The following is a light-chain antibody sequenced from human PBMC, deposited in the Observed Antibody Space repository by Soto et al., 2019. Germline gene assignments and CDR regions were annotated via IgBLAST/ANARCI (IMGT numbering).Light chain of an antibody. CDR3: QQHFTAPLT. CDR2: WAS. V-gene: IGKV4-1*01. CDR1: QSVLSTSNNKNY. J-gene: IGKJ4*01. Sequence: DIVMTQSPDSLAVSLGERATINCKSSQSVLSTSNNKNYLSWHQQKPGQPPRLLIYWASTRESGVPDRFSGSGSGTDFTLTISSLHAEDVAIYYCQQHFTAPLTFGGGTKVEIK.